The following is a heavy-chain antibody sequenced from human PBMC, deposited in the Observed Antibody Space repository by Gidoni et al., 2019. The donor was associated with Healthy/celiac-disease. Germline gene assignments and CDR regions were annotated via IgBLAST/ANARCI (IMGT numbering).Heavy chain of an antibody. J-gene: IGHJ4*02. CDR1: GFTFSSYS. CDR2: ISSSSSTK. CDR3: ARDPWYSYSYGFDY. D-gene: IGHD5-18*01. V-gene: IGHV3-48*01. Sequence: EVQLVESGGGLVQPGGSLRLSCAASGFTFSSYSMNWVRQAPGKGLEWVSYISSSSSTKYYADSVKGRFTISRDNAKNSLYLQMNSLRAEDTAVYYCARDPWYSYSYGFDYWGQGTLVTVSS.